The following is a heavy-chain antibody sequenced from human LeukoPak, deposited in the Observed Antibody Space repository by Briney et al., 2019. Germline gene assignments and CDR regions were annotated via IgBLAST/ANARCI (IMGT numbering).Heavy chain of an antibody. V-gene: IGHV3-21*05. D-gene: IGHD3-22*01. CDR1: GFTFSSYS. CDR2: IRSSSSYT. Sequence: GGSLRLSCAASGFTFSSYSMNWVRQAPGKGLEWISYIRSSSSYTNYADSVKGRFTISRDNAKNSVFLQVNGLRAEDTAVYYCARDRVRNYYDSSGYSSPFDYWGQGILVTVSS. CDR3: ARDRVRNYYDSSGYSSPFDY. J-gene: IGHJ4*02.